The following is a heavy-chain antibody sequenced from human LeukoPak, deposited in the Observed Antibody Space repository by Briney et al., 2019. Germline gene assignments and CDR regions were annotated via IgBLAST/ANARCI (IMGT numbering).Heavy chain of an antibody. CDR3: ARDKCGYRSGCRWGYLDY. Sequence: SETLSLTCTVSGGSISNYYWSWFRQPPGKGLEWVGYIYYSGSTNYNPSLKSRVTISVDTSRNQFSLKLSSVTAADTAVYYCARDKCGYRSGCRWGYLDYWGQGTLVTV. CDR1: GGSISNYY. CDR2: IYYSGST. J-gene: IGHJ4*02. V-gene: IGHV4-59*01. D-gene: IGHD6-19*01.